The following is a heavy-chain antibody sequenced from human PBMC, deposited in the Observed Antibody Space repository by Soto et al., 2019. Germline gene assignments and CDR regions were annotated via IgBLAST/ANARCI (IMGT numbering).Heavy chain of an antibody. V-gene: IGHV3-30*18. CDR3: TKEYIVGTTWGYFES. CDR1: GFIFSTYG. D-gene: IGHD1-1*01. Sequence: QVQLVQSGGGVAQPGRSLRLSCVASGFIFSTYGMHWVRQVPGKGLEWVAHISYDGSNEYYADSVKGRFTVSRDNAKNTLDLQMNGLKTEDTALYYCTKEYIVGTTWGYFESWGQGALVIVSS. CDR2: ISYDGSNE. J-gene: IGHJ4*02.